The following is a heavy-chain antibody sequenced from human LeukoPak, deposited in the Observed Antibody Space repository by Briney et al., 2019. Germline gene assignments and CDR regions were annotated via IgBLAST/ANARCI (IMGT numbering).Heavy chain of an antibody. D-gene: IGHD3-10*01. Sequence: PGGSLRLSCAASGFTFSSYAMSWVRQAPGKGLEWVSAISGSGGSTYYADSVQGRFTISRDNSKNTLYLQMNSLRAEDTAVYYCAKTPTLLWFGELSLYFDYWGQGTLVTVSS. CDR2: ISGSGGST. CDR3: AKTPTLLWFGELSLYFDY. CDR1: GFTFSSYA. V-gene: IGHV3-23*01. J-gene: IGHJ4*02.